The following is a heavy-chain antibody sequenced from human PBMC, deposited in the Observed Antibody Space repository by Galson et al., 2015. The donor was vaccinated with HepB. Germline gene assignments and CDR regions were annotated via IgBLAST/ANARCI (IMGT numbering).Heavy chain of an antibody. J-gene: IGHJ2*01. CDR1: GGSISSYS. Sequence: ETLSLTCTVSGGSISSYSWSWIRQPAGKGLEWIGRIYTTRSTNYNPSLKRRVNMSVDTSKNQFSLKLSSVTAADTAVYYCAREYDFWSGYSIRKNFWYFDLWGRGTLVTVSS. CDR2: IYTTRST. CDR3: AREYDFWSGYSIRKNFWYFDL. D-gene: IGHD3-3*01. V-gene: IGHV4-4*07.